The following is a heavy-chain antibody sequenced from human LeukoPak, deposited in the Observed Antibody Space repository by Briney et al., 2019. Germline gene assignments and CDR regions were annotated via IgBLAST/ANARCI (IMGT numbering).Heavy chain of an antibody. CDR1: GGTFSNYG. CDR3: ARFDLRFLEWLYPPPDQGVDY. Sequence: GASVKVSCKASGGTFSNYGISWVRQAPGQGLEWMGWISAYNGNTNYAQKLQGRVTMTTDTSTSTAYMELRSLRSDDTAVYYCARFDLRFLEWLYPPPDQGVDYWGQGTLVTVSS. D-gene: IGHD3-3*01. J-gene: IGHJ4*02. CDR2: ISAYNGNT. V-gene: IGHV1-18*01.